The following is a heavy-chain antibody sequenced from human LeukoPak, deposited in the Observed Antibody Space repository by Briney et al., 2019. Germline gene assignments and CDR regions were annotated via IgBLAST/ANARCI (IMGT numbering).Heavy chain of an antibody. V-gene: IGHV4-61*02. CDR3: ARAQTARLYLDY. Sequence: PSETLSLTCTVSGGSISSGSYYWSWIRQPAGKGLEWIGRIYTSGSTNYNPSLKSRVTISVDTSKNQFSLKLSSVTAADTAVYYCARAQTARLYLDYWGQGTLVTVSS. J-gene: IGHJ4*02. CDR2: IYTSGST. CDR1: GGSISSGSYY. D-gene: IGHD4-11*01.